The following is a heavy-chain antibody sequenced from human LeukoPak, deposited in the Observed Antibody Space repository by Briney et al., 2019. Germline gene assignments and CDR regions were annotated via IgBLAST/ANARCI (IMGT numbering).Heavy chain of an antibody. V-gene: IGHV1-2*02. CDR2: INPNSGGT. Sequence: ASVKVSCKASGYTFTGYYMHWVRQAPGQGLEWMGWINPNSGGTNYAQKFQGRVTMTRDMSTSTVYMELSSLRSEDTAVYYCARAYSSGFGTFDYWGQGTLVTVSS. CDR1: GYTFTGYY. J-gene: IGHJ4*02. D-gene: IGHD6-19*01. CDR3: ARAYSSGFGTFDY.